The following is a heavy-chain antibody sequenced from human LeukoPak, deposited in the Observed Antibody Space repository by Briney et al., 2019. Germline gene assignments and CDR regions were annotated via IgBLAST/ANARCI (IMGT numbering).Heavy chain of an antibody. CDR1: GFTSIAYA. J-gene: IGHJ4*02. Sequence: PGGSLRLSCVGSGFTSIAYALTWVRQAPGKGLEWVSAISGSGGSTYYADSVKGRFTISRDNSRNTLYLQMNSLRVEDTAVYYCAKQYYNFWSGWVNWGQGTLVTVSS. CDR2: ISGSGGST. V-gene: IGHV3-23*01. D-gene: IGHD3-3*01. CDR3: AKQYYNFWSGWVN.